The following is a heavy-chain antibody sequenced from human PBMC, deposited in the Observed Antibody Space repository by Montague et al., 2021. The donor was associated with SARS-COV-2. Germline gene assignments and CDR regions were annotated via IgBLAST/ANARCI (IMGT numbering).Heavy chain of an antibody. CDR1: GGSFSDYF. CDR3: ARGRQHFNMIVVVMTGGEYYFDY. J-gene: IGHJ4*02. CDR2: INHRGTS. Sequence: SETLSLTCAVYGGSFSDYFWPWIRQPPGKGLERIGEINHRGTSNYNPSLKSRVSISVDTSKNQFSLYLGSVTAADTAVYYCARGRQHFNMIVVVMTGGEYYFDYWGQGTLVTVSS. V-gene: IGHV4-34*01. D-gene: IGHD3-22*01.